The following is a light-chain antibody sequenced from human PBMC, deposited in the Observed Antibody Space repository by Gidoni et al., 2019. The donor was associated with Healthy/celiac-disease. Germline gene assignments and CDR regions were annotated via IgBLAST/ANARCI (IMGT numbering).Light chain of an antibody. CDR3: QQCDNLPIT. CDR1: QAISNY. CDR2: DAS. Sequence: DIQMTQYPSSLSASVGDRVPIPCQASQAISNYLNWYQQKPAEAPKLLIYDASNLKAGVPSRCSGSGPGTVFTFTISSLQPEAIATYCCQQCDNLPITFGRGTRLEIK. J-gene: IGKJ5*01. V-gene: IGKV1-33*01.